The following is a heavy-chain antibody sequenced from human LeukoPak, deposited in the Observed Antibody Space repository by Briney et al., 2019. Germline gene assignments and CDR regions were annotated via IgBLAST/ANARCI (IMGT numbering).Heavy chain of an antibody. CDR3: ARVFGRYQEAMDV. V-gene: IGHV4-61*08. J-gene: IGHJ6*02. CDR1: GGSITAGDYY. D-gene: IGHD1-26*01. CDR2: T. Sequence: SETLSLTCTVSGGSITAGDYYWGWNRQPPGTGLHWIGTTYEGASLKSRVTISLDTSKNQFSLRLTSVTAADTAVYYCARVFGRYQEAMDVWGPGITVTVSS.